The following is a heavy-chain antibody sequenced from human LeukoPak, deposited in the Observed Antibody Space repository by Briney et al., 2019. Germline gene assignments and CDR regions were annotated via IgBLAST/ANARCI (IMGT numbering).Heavy chain of an antibody. V-gene: IGHV3-30*03. CDR3: AREKYDFWSGPSPFDP. Sequence: GGSLRLSCAASGFTFSSYGMHWVRQAPGKGLEWVAVISYDGSNKYYADSVKGRFTISRDNSKNTLYLQMNSLRAEDTAVYYCAREKYDFWSGPSPFDPWGQGTLVTVSS. D-gene: IGHD3-3*01. CDR2: ISYDGSNK. CDR1: GFTFSSYG. J-gene: IGHJ5*02.